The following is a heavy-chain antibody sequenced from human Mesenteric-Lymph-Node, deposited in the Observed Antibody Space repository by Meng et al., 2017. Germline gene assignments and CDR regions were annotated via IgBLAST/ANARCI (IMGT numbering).Heavy chain of an antibody. Sequence: SETLSLTCTVSGDSINSGNYYWSWIRQPAGKGLEWIGRIYTTGGTDYSPSLKSRVTISLDTSRNQFSLQLSSVTASDTAVYYCASTVVPASRGAFDIWAQGTLVTVSS. D-gene: IGHD2-15*01. V-gene: IGHV4-61*02. CDR2: IYTTGGT. J-gene: IGHJ3*02. CDR1: GDSINSGNYY. CDR3: ASTVVPASRGAFDI.